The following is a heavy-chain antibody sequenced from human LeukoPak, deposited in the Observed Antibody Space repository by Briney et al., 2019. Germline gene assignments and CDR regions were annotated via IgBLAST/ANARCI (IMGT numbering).Heavy chain of an antibody. CDR2: ISGSGGST. V-gene: IGHV3-23*01. Sequence: PSGGSLRLSCAASGFTFSSYAMSWVRQPPGKGLEWVSAISGSGGSTYYADSVKGRFTISRDNSKNTLYLQMNSLRAEDTAVYYCAKDRKQWLGPFDYWGQGTLVTVSS. CDR3: AKDRKQWLGPFDY. J-gene: IGHJ4*02. D-gene: IGHD6-19*01. CDR1: GFTFSSYA.